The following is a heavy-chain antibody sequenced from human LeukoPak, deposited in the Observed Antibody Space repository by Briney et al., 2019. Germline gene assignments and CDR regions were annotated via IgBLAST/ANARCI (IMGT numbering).Heavy chain of an antibody. V-gene: IGHV4-34*01. J-gene: IGHJ4*02. D-gene: IGHD6-19*01. CDR3: ARETSSGWDFDY. Sequence: SETLSLTCAVYGGSFTGYYWSWVRQPPGKGLEWIGEINHSGSTNYNPSLKSRVTMSVDTSKNQFSLKLSSVTAADTAVYYCARETSSGWDFDYWGQGTLVTVSS. CDR1: GGSFTGYY. CDR2: INHSGST.